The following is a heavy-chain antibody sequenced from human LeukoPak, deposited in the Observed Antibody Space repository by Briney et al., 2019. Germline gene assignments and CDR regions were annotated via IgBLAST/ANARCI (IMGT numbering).Heavy chain of an antibody. J-gene: IGHJ6*03. Sequence: KTSETMSLTCTVSGGSISPHYWSWVRQPPGKGLEWIGYSYYRGGTTYSPSLKSRVTISVDTSRNQFFLNLTSVTAADTAVYYCARKIYNYGLGYYTDVWGKGTTVIVSS. V-gene: IGHV4-59*11. CDR3: ARKIYNYGLGYYTDV. CDR1: GGSISPHY. D-gene: IGHD3-10*01. CDR2: SYYRGGT.